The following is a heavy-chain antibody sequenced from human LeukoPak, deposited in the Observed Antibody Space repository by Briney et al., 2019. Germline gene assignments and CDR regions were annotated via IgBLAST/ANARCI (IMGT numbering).Heavy chain of an antibody. V-gene: IGHV3-7*01. J-gene: IGHJ2*01. D-gene: IGHD5-12*01. CDR2: IKQDGTEK. CDR3: ARVRKYSGYYSWYFDL. Sequence: GGSLRLSCAASGFSFTTYWMGWVRQAPGKGLEWVANIKQDGTEKYYVDSVKGRFTISRDNAKNSLYLQMNSLRVEDTAVYYCARVRKYSGYYSWYFDLWGRGTLVTVSS. CDR1: GFSFTTYW.